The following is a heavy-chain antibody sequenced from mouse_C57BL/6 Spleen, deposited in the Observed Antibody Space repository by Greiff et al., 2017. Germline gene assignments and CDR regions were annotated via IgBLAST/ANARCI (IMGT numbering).Heavy chain of an antibody. CDR2: IDPENGDT. CDR3: TTASSGYYAMDY. D-gene: IGHD3-2*02. Sequence: EVQVVESGAELVRPGASVKLSCTASGFNIKDDYMHWVKQRPEQGLEWIGWIDPENGDTEYASKFQGKATITADTSSNTAYLQLSSLTSEDTAVYYCTTASSGYYAMDYWGQGTSVTVSS. J-gene: IGHJ4*01. CDR1: GFNIKDDY. V-gene: IGHV14-4*01.